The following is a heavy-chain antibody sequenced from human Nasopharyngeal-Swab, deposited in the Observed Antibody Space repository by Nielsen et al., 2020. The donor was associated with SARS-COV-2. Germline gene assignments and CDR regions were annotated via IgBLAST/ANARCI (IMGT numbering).Heavy chain of an antibody. D-gene: IGHD6-19*01. CDR2: VSSNGAST. CDR1: GFTFSTYA. Sequence: GESLKISCAASGFTFSTYAMSWVRQAPGKGLEWVSLVSSNGASTYYADSVKGRFTISRDNSKNTLYLQMNSLRAEDTAVYYCAKDHNSSGWPYGMDVWGQGTTVTVSS. V-gene: IGHV3-23*01. J-gene: IGHJ6*02. CDR3: AKDHNSSGWPYGMDV.